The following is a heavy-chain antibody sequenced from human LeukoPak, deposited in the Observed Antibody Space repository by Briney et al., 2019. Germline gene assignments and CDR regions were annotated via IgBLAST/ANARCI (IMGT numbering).Heavy chain of an antibody. CDR3: ARDQAATNTQVRFCLD. D-gene: IGHD3-9*01. V-gene: IGHV1-18*01. J-gene: IGHJ4*02. Sequence: ASVKVSCKASGYTFTSYGISWVRQAPGQGLEWMGWITAYNGNTNFAQKLQGRVTMTTDTSTSTAYMDLRSLRSDDTAVYYCARDQAATNTQVRFCLDWGQGTLVTVSS. CDR2: ITAYNGNT. CDR1: GYTFTSYG.